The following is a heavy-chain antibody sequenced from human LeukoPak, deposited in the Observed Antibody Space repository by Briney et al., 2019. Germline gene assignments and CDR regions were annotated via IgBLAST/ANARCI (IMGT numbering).Heavy chain of an antibody. Sequence: GGSLRLSCAASGFIFSDYYMSWIRQAPGKGLEWVSHISGGGSMAYYVDSVKGRFTISRDNSKNLLYLQMNSLRAEDTAVYYCAKETTATYFDYWGQGTLVTVSS. V-gene: IGHV3-11*01. J-gene: IGHJ4*02. CDR3: AKETTATYFDY. CDR2: ISGGGSMA. D-gene: IGHD5-18*01. CDR1: GFIFSDYY.